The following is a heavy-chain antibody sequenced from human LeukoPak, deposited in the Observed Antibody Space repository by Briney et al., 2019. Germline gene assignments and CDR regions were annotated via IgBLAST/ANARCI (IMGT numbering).Heavy chain of an antibody. CDR1: GYTFTSYA. CDR3: ARGRLRGARGNWFDP. J-gene: IGHJ5*02. CDR2: INAGNGNT. V-gene: IGHV1-3*01. D-gene: IGHD5/OR15-5a*01. Sequence: ASVKVSCKASGYTFTSYAMHWVRQAPGQRLEWMGWINAGNGNTKYSQKFQGRVTITRDTSASTAYMELSSLRSEDTAVYYCARGRLRGARGNWFDPWGQGTLVTVSS.